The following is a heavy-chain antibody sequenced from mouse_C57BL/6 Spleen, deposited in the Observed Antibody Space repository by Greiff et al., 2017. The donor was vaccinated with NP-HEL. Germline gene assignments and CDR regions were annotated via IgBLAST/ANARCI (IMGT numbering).Heavy chain of an antibody. V-gene: IGHV1-53*01. J-gene: IGHJ4*01. CDR3: AREEVTTVVATDYAMDY. CDR2: INPSNGGT. D-gene: IGHD1-1*01. Sequence: QVQLQQPGTELVKPGASVKLSCKASGYTFTSYWMHWVKQRPGKGLEWIGNINPSNGGTNYNEKFKSKATLTVDKSSSTAYMQLSSLTSEDSAVYYCAREEVTTVVATDYAMDYWGQGTSVTVSS. CDR1: GYTFTSYW.